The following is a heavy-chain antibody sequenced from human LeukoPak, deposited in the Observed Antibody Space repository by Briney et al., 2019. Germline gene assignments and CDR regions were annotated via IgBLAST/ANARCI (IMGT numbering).Heavy chain of an antibody. J-gene: IGHJ6*04. V-gene: IGHV3-48*03. D-gene: IGHD3-9*01. Sequence: AGGSLRLSCAASGFTFRSYEMNWVRQAPGKGLEWVSYISSSGSTIYYADSVKGRFTISRDNAKNSLYLQMNSLRAEDTAVYYCARVGYDIVYYYYGMDVWGKGTTVTVSS. CDR2: ISSSGSTI. CDR3: ARVGYDIVYYYYGMDV. CDR1: GFTFRSYE.